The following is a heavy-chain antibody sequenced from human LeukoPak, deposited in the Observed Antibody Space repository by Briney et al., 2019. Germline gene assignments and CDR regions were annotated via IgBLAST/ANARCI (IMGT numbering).Heavy chain of an antibody. D-gene: IGHD3-22*01. CDR3: VRDYDSSGFLAH. CDR1: GFTFSSYW. Sequence: PGGSLRLSCAASGFTFSSYWMTWVRQAPGKGLEWVSILYSGGSTYYADAVKGRFTISRDNSRNTLYLQMNSLRVEDTAVYYCVRDYDSSGFLAHWGQGTLVTVSS. V-gene: IGHV3-66*01. J-gene: IGHJ4*02. CDR2: LYSGGST.